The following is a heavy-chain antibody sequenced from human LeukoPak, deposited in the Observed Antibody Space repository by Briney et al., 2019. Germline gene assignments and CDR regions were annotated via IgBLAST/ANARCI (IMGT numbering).Heavy chain of an antibody. Sequence: GGSLRLSCAASGFTFSSYWMHWVRQAPGKGLVWVSRINSDGSSTSYADSVKGRFIIFRDNSKNTLYLQMNNLRADDTAVYYCTRGLRAPWNFDYWGLGTLVTVSS. D-gene: IGHD4-17*01. CDR3: TRGLRAPWNFDY. V-gene: IGHV3-74*01. CDR2: INSDGSST. CDR1: GFTFSSYW. J-gene: IGHJ4*02.